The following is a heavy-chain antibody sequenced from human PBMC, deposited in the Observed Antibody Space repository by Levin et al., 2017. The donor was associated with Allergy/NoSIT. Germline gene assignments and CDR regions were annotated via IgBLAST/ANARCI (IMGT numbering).Heavy chain of an antibody. D-gene: IGHD3-10*01. CDR3: ARDRFLDGSASGGWFDS. CDR1: GFTVSTNY. J-gene: IGHJ5*01. V-gene: IGHV3-53*01. CDR2: IYTSGNT. Sequence: GGSLRLSCAASGFTVSTNYMNWVRQAPGKGLEWVSVIYTSGNTYYADSVKGRFTTSRDNFRNTLYLQMNSLTAEDTAIYYCARDRFLDGSASGGWFDSWGQGTLVTVSS.